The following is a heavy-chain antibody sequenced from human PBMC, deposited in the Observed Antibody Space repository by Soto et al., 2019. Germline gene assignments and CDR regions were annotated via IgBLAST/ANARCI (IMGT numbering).Heavy chain of an antibody. D-gene: IGHD3-10*01. CDR2: IYHRGST. V-gene: IGHV4-38-2*02. J-gene: IGHJ5*01. CDR3: AKKGYYLSGKINWFDS. CDR1: GYSINSDHY. Sequence: LSLTFTVSGYSINSDHYWGWIRQPPGKGLEWIGSIYHRGSTYYNLSLRSRVSISIDTSKNQFSLRLTSVTAADTAMYYCAKKGYYLSGKINWFDSWGQGTLVTVSS.